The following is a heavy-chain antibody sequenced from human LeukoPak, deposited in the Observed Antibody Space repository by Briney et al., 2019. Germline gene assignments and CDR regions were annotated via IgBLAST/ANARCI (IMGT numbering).Heavy chain of an antibody. Sequence: SETLSLTCTVPGGSISSYYWSWIRQPPGKGREWSGYIYYSGSTNYNPSLKSRVTISVDTSKNQFSLKLSSLTAADTAVYYCARDSPTLAAAGTGWAFDIWGQGTMVTVSS. CDR1: GGSISSYY. CDR2: IYYSGST. D-gene: IGHD6-13*01. CDR3: ARDSPTLAAAGTGWAFDI. V-gene: IGHV4-59*01. J-gene: IGHJ3*02.